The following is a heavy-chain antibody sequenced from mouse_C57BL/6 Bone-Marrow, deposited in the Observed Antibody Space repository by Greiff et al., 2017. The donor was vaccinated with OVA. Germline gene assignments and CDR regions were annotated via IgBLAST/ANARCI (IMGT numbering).Heavy chain of an antibody. V-gene: IGHV1-9*01. CDR1: GYTFTGYW. J-gene: IGHJ4*01. CDR3: ARKGLYGSSHYYYAMDY. Sequence: VQLQQSGAELMKPGASVKLSCKATGYTFTGYWIEWVKQRPGHGLEWIGEILPGSGSTNYNEKFKGKATFTADTSSNTAYMQLSSLTTEDSAIYYCARKGLYGSSHYYYAMDYWGQGTSVTVSS. D-gene: IGHD1-1*01. CDR2: ILPGSGST.